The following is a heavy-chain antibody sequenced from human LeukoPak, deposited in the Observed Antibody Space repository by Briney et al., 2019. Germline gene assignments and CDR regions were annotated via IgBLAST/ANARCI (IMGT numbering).Heavy chain of an antibody. CDR3: ARVGQGYYGSGSYYIPYYYYGMDV. CDR1: GFTFSSYS. V-gene: IGHV3-48*01. CDR2: ISSSSSTR. D-gene: IGHD3-10*01. J-gene: IGHJ6*02. Sequence: PGGSLRLSCAVSGFTFSSYSMNWVRQAPGKGLEWVSYISSSSSTRYYADSVKGRFTISRDNSKNTLYLQMNSLRAEDTAVYYCARVGQGYYGSGSYYIPYYYYGMDVWGQGTTVTVSS.